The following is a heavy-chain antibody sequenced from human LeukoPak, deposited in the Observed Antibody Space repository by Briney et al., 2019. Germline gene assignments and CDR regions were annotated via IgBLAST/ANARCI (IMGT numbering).Heavy chain of an antibody. CDR1: GFTFRTYA. Sequence: PGGSLRLSCAASGFTFRTYAMHWVRQAPGKGLEWVAVIWHDGSNKYYADSVKGRFTISRDNSKNTLYLQMDSLRAEDTAVYYCARSQYCSGGSCSRLGDYWGQGTLVTVSS. V-gene: IGHV3-33*01. J-gene: IGHJ4*02. CDR2: IWHDGSNK. CDR3: ARSQYCSGGSCSRLGDY. D-gene: IGHD2-15*01.